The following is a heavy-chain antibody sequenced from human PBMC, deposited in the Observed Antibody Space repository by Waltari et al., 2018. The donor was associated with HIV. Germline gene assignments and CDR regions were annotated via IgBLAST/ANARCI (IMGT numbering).Heavy chain of an antibody. D-gene: IGHD2-15*01. J-gene: IGHJ6*02. Sequence: EVQLVESGGGLVKPGESLRLSCAASGFTFTNAWRTWVRQAPGKRPEWVGQIKSKTEPGKITEYAAPVKDKFIISIDDSKNTLYLQMNSLKIEDTAVYYCTTRSRPSYYFGLDVWGQGTTVTVSS. CDR2: IKSKTEPGKIT. CDR1: GFTFTNAW. V-gene: IGHV3-15*01. CDR3: TTRSRPSYYFGLDV.